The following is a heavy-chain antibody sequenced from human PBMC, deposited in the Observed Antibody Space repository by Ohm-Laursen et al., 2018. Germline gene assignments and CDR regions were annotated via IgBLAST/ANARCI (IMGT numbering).Heavy chain of an antibody. V-gene: IGHV3-9*01. CDR3: AKGVVDCSGGTCYIDY. D-gene: IGHD2-15*01. CDR2: ISWNSGSI. J-gene: IGHJ4*02. CDR1: GFTFDDYA. Sequence: SLRLSCTASGFTFDDYAMHWVRQAPGKGLEWVSGISWNSGSIGYADSVKGRFTISRDNAKNSLYLQMNSLRAEDTAVYYCAKGVVDCSGGTCYIDYWGQGTLVTVSS.